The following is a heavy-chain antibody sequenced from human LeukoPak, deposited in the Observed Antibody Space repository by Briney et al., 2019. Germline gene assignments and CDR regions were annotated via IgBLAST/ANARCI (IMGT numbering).Heavy chain of an antibody. V-gene: IGHV4-30-4*08. CDR2: IYYSGST. Sequence: SSETLSLTCTVSGGSISSGDYYWSWIRQPPGKGLEWIGYIYYSGSTNYNPSLKSRSTSSVDTSKKQFSLKLSSVTAADTAVYYCAIDLYDDFGRGYFDYWGQGTLVTVSS. J-gene: IGHJ4*02. D-gene: IGHD3-3*01. CDR1: GGSISSGDYY. CDR3: AIDLYDDFGRGYFDY.